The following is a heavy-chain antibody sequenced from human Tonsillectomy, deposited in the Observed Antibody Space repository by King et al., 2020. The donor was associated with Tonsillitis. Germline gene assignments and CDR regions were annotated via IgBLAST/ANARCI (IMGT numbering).Heavy chain of an antibody. V-gene: IGHV3-23*04. D-gene: IGHD2-21*02. J-gene: IGHJ2*01. Sequence: VQLVESGGGLVQPGGSLRLSCAASGFAFSRYAMSWVRQAPGKGLEWVSAISDSGSSPYYAESVKGRLTISRDNSKNTLYLKINSLRADDTAVYYCARARRVTPDWYFDLWGRGTLVTVSS. CDR3: ARARRVTPDWYFDL. CDR1: GFAFSRYA. CDR2: ISDSGSSP.